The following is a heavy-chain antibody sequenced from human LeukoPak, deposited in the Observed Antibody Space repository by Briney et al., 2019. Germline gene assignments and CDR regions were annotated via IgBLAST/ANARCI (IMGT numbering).Heavy chain of an antibody. J-gene: IGHJ4*02. CDR2: INWSGGST. V-gene: IGHV3-20*04. D-gene: IGHD2-2*01. Sequence: GGSLRLSCTASGFAFDEHGMSWVRQVPGKGLEWVSGINWSGGSTGYADPLRGRFTISRDNAKNPLYPQMDSLRAEDTALYYCARAPITSPFYFDYWGQGTLVTVSS. CDR1: GFAFDEHG. CDR3: ARAPITSPFYFDY.